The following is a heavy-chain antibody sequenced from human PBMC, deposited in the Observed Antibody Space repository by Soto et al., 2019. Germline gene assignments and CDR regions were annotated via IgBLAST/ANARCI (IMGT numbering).Heavy chain of an antibody. D-gene: IGHD6-25*01. Sequence: GASVKVSCKASGYTFTSYGISWVRQAPGQGLEWMGWISAYNGNTNYAQKFQGWVTMTRDTSISTAYMELSRLRSDDTAVYYCARAHHSSATPYNYYYYYGMDVWGQGTTVTVSS. V-gene: IGHV1-18*01. CDR3: ARAHHSSATPYNYYYYYGMDV. CDR2: ISAYNGNT. CDR1: GYTFTSYG. J-gene: IGHJ6*02.